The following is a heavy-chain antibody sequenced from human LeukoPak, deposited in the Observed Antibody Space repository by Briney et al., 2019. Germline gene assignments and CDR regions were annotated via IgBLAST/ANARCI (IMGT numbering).Heavy chain of an antibody. CDR3: AKLSRYYYDSSGSLYMDV. CDR2: ISGSGGST. CDR1: GFTFSSYA. V-gene: IGHV3-23*01. Sequence: GGSLRLSCAASGFTFSSYAMSWVRQAPGKGLERVSAISGSGGSTYYADSVKGRFTISRDNSKNTLYLQMNSLRAEDTAVYYCAKLSRYYYDSSGSLYMDVWGKGTTVTVSS. J-gene: IGHJ6*03. D-gene: IGHD3-22*01.